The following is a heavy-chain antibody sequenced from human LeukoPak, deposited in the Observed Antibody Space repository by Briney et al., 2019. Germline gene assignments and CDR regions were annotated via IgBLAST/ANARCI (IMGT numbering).Heavy chain of an antibody. CDR3: ARGGWYQLDY. J-gene: IGHJ4*02. CDR2: SYTSGST. Sequence: SETLSLTCTVSGASIASYYWSWIRQPAGKGLEWIGRSYTSGSTNYNPSLKSRVTMSVDTSKNQVSLNLSSVTAADTAVYYCARGGWYQLDYWGQGSLVTVSS. CDR1: GASIASYY. V-gene: IGHV4-4*07. D-gene: IGHD2-2*01.